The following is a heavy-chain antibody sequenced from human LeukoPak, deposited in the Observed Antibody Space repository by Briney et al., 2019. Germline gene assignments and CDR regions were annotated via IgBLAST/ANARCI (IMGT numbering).Heavy chain of an antibody. CDR2: ITPMSGTA. D-gene: IGHD1-1*01. V-gene: IGHV1-69*05. CDR3: AFYRLCSPGTCHYYFYMDV. CDR1: GGTFSSFA. J-gene: IGHJ6*03. Sequence: SVKVSCKSSGGTFSSFAISWVRQAPGQGLEWIGGITPMSGTANYAQKFQGRVTITTDESTNTAFMEMNSLRFEDSAVYYCAFYRLCSPGTCHYYFYMDVWGKGTTVTVSS.